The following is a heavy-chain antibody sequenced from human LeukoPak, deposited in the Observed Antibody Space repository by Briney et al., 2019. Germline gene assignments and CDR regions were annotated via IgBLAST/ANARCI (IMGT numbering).Heavy chain of an antibody. CDR1: GLPFSSHW. V-gene: IGHV3-7*05. D-gene: IGHD4-17*01. Sequence: GGSLILCCEASGLPFSSHWMSWVRQAPGKVLQWVANIQPGGSDKYYVDCVEDRFTISRDHAKNSLSLQMNSLRAEDTAVYYCAKLPYGDYNHHWGQGTLVTVSS. CDR3: AKLPYGDYNHH. J-gene: IGHJ5*02. CDR2: IQPGGSDK.